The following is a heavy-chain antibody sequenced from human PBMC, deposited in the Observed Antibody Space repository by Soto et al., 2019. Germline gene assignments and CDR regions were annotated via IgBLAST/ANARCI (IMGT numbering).Heavy chain of an antibody. CDR3: ARQEAVAGTPSDS. D-gene: IGHD6-19*01. Sequence: QVHLQESGPGLVKPSETLSLTCTVSGGSIGGYYWNWIRQPPGKGLEWLGYIYFSGSTHYNPSLKTRLTISLDTSKKQFSLNLRSVTAADTAVYYCARQEAVAGTPSDSWGQGTLVSVSS. CDR2: IYFSGST. J-gene: IGHJ4*02. V-gene: IGHV4-59*01. CDR1: GGSIGGYY.